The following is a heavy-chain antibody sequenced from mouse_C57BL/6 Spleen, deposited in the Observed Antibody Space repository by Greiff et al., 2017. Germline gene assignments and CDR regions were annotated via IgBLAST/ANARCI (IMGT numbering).Heavy chain of an antibody. Sequence: EVKLMESGGGLVKPGGSLKLSCAASGFTFSDYGMHWVRQAPEKGLEWVAYISSGSSTIYYADTVKGRFTISRDNAKNTLFLQITSLRSEDTSMYYCARPRDYYGSSFDYWGQGTTLTVSS. D-gene: IGHD1-1*01. V-gene: IGHV5-17*01. CDR3: ARPRDYYGSSFDY. CDR2: ISSGSSTI. J-gene: IGHJ2*01. CDR1: GFTFSDYG.